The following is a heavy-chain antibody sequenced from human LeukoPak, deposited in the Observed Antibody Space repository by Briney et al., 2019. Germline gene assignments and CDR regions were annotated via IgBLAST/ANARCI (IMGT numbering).Heavy chain of an antibody. V-gene: IGHV3-7*01. CDR1: RFSLSSYW. J-gene: IGHJ4*02. CDR2: IKQDGNVK. Sequence: GGSLRLSCVGSRFSLSSYWMSWVRQAPGKGLEWVANIKQDGNVKQYVDSVKGRFTISRDNAKNSLYLQMNSLRAEDTAVYYCASAIPADRFDYWGQGTLVTVSS. D-gene: IGHD2-2*01. CDR3: ASAIPADRFDY.